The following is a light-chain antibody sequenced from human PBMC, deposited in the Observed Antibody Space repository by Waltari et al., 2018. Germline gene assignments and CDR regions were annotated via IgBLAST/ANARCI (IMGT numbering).Light chain of an antibody. CDR3: SSYAGSNIV. V-gene: IGLV2-8*01. Sequence: QSALTQPPSASGSPGQSVTISCTGTSSDVGRFDYVSWYQQPPGQTPKLLIYNVRQRPSGVPVRFSGSKSGNTASLIVSGLQADDEADYYCSSYAGSNIVFGGGTKLTVL. CDR2: NVR. CDR1: SSDVGRFDY. J-gene: IGLJ2*01.